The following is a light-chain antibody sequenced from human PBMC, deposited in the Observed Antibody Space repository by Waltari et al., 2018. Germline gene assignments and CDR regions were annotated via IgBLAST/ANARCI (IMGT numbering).Light chain of an antibody. V-gene: IGKV1-33*01. Sequence: DIQMTQSPSSLSASVGDRVTITCQASQDISNYLNWYQQKPGKAPKLLIYDASNLETGVPSRFSGSGSGTDFTFTISSLQPEDIATYYCQQYDNLPPRMYTFGQGTKLEIK. CDR2: DAS. CDR1: QDISNY. J-gene: IGKJ2*01. CDR3: QQYDNLPPRMYT.